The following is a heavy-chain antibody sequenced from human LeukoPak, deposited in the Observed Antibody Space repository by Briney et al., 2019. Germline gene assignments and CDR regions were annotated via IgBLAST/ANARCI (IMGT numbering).Heavy chain of an antibody. J-gene: IGHJ4*02. CDR3: AKDIQGAN. D-gene: IGHD5-18*01. V-gene: IGHV3-15*01. CDR1: GFTFSNAW. CDR2: IKSKTDGGTT. Sequence: KSGGSLRLSCAASGFTFSNAWMSCVRQAPGKGLGWVGRIKSKTDGGTTDYAAPVKGRFTISRDDSKNTLYLQMNSLRGEDTALYYCAKDIQGANWGQGTLVSVSS.